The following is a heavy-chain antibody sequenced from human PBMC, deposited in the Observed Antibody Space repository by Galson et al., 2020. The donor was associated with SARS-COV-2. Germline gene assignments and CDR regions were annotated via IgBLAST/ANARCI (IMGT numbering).Heavy chain of an antibody. V-gene: IGHV4-31*03. J-gene: IGHJ5*02. CDR1: GGSIRSGDYY. CDR2: IYNNERT. D-gene: IGHD2-21*02. Sequence: ETSETLSLTCTVAGGSIRSGDYYWSWIRQHTGKGLEWIGYIYNNERTYYNPPLKGRLTISADTSTNQFSLKLTSVTAADTAVYYCAREIAYCGSDCYSRFDPWGQGTLVTVSS. CDR3: AREIAYCGSDCYSRFDP.